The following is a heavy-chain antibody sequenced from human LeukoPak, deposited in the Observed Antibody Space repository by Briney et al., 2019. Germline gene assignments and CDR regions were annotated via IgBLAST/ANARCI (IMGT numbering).Heavy chain of an antibody. CDR1: GYTFTSYY. J-gene: IGHJ6*03. CDR3: ARDLHRVVARGVPHYYYYMDV. CDR2: INPSGGST. V-gene: IGHV1-46*01. D-gene: IGHD3-10*01. Sequence: GASVKVSCKASGYTFTSYYMHWVRQAPGQGLEWMGIINPSGGSTSYAQKFQGRVTMTRDTSTSTVYMELSSLRSEDTAVYYCARDLHRVVARGVPHYYYYMDVWGKGTTVTISS.